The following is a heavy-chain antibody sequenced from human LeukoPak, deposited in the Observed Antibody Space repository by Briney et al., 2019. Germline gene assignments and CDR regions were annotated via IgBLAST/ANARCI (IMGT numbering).Heavy chain of an antibody. Sequence: PSETLSLTCSVSGGAIISYYWSWIRQPAGKGPEGIGRIYPTGNTDYNPSLKTRVNMSTDLSKKQFSLRLRSVTAADTAVYYCARLKFYDSTGYSPGYYMDVWGKGTAVTVSS. CDR3: ARLKFYDSTGYSPGYYMDV. CDR1: GGAIISYY. J-gene: IGHJ6*03. V-gene: IGHV4-4*07. CDR2: IYPTGNT. D-gene: IGHD3-22*01.